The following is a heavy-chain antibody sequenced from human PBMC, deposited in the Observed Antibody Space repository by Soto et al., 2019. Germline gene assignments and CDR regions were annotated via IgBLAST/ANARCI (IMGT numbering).Heavy chain of an antibody. CDR1: GGSISSYY. V-gene: IGHV4-4*07. CDR2: IYTSGST. Sequence: SETLSLTCTVSGGSISSYYWSWIRQPAGKGLEWIGHIYTSGSTNYNPSLKSRVTMSVDTSKNQFSLKLSSVTAADTAVYYCARDEYYDSSGYPNWFDPWGQGTLVTVSS. D-gene: IGHD3-22*01. J-gene: IGHJ5*02. CDR3: ARDEYYDSSGYPNWFDP.